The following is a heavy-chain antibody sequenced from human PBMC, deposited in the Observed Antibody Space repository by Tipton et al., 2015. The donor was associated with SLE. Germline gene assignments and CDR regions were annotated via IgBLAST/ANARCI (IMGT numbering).Heavy chain of an antibody. CDR3: ARRLTLYSGYDYFDY. CDR2: INHSGST. V-gene: IGHV4-34*01. Sequence: LRLSCAVYGGSFSGYYWSWIRQPPGKGLEWIGEINHSGSTNYNPSLKSRVTISVDTSKNQFSLKLSSVTAADTAVYYCARRLTLYSGYDYFDYWGQGTLVTVSS. D-gene: IGHD5-12*01. CDR1: GGSFSGYY. J-gene: IGHJ4*02.